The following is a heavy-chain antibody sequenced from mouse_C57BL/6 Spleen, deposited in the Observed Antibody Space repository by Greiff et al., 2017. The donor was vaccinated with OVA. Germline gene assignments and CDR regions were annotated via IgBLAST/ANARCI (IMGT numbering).Heavy chain of an antibody. CDR3: ARDGRAMDY. Sequence: EVKLMASGGGLVKPGGSLKLSCAASGFTFSSYAMSWVRQTPEKRLAWVATLSDGGSYTYYPDNVKGRFTITRDNAKNNLYLQMSHLKSEDTAMYYCARDGRAMDYWGQGTSVTVSS. V-gene: IGHV5-4*01. CDR1: GFTFSSYA. D-gene: IGHD4-1*01. J-gene: IGHJ4*01. CDR2: LSDGGSYT.